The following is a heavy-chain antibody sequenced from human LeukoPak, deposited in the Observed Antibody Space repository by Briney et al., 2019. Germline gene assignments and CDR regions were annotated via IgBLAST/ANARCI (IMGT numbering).Heavy chain of an antibody. CDR1: GGSFSGYY. D-gene: IGHD6-6*01. Sequence: SETLSLTCAVYGGSFSGYYWSWIRQPPGKGVEWIGEINHSGSTNYNPSLKSRVTISVDTSKNQFSLKLSSVTAADTAVYYCASLTGIAARMGVDYWGQGTLVTVSS. CDR2: INHSGST. CDR3: ASLTGIAARMGVDY. V-gene: IGHV4-34*01. J-gene: IGHJ4*02.